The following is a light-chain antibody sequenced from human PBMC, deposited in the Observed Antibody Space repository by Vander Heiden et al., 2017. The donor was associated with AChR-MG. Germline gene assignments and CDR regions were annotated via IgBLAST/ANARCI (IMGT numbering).Light chain of an antibody. V-gene: IGKV3-11*01. CDR2: DAS. CDR1: QSVSTY. Sequence: EVVLTQSPATLSLSPGERATLSCRASQSVSTYLAWYQHRLGQAPRLLIYDASNRATGVPVRFSGSGSGTDFTLTISSLEPEDYAVYYCQQRSIWPHTFGGGTTVEIK. J-gene: IGKJ4*01. CDR3: QQRSIWPHT.